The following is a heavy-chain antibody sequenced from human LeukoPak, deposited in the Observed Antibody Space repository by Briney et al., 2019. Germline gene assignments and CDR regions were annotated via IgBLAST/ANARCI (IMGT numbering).Heavy chain of an antibody. CDR2: ISGSGGST. CDR3: AKAGYCSGGSYTIDLDY. Sequence: PGGSLRLSCAASGFTFSSYAMSWVRQAPGKGLEWVSAISGSGGSTYYADSVKGRFTISRDNSKNTLYLQMNSLRAEDTAVYYCAKAGYCSGGSYTIDLDYWGQGTLVTVSS. CDR1: GFTFSSYA. J-gene: IGHJ4*02. V-gene: IGHV3-23*01. D-gene: IGHD2-15*01.